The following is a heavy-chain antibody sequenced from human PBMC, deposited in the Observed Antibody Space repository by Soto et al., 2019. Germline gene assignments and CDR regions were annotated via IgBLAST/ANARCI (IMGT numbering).Heavy chain of an antibody. J-gene: IGHJ6*02. V-gene: IGHV3-53*01. CDR3: VRPRPSGENYGMDV. CDR1: GLTVSHNY. CDR2: LYTEGTT. D-gene: IGHD3-16*01. Sequence: GGSLRLSCVASGLTVSHNYMAWVRQAPEMGLEWVSILYTEGTTYYADSVKGRFTISRDSSKNTLFLQMDSLRAEDTAVYYCVRPRPSGENYGMDVWGQGTTFTVSS.